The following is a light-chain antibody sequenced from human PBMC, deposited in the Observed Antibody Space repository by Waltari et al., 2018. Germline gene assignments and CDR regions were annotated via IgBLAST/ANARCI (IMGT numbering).Light chain of an antibody. J-gene: IGLJ2*01. CDR1: SLRSYD. V-gene: IGLV3-19*01. Sequence: SSELPQDPAVSVALGQTVSITCPGDSLRSYDASWYQQKPGQAPILVIYGKDNRPSGIPGRFSGSTSGNTASLTITGSQAEDEADYYCHSRVVSNVRGAFGGGTKLTVL. CDR3: HSRVVSNVRGA. CDR2: GKD.